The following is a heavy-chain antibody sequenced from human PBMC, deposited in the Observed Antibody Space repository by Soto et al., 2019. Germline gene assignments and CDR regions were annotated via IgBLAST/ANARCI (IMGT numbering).Heavy chain of an antibody. D-gene: IGHD2-2*01. CDR2: IYPGDSDT. CDR1: GYSFASYW. CDR3: ARGRSRYCSSTSCYVYYYYGMDV. J-gene: IGHJ6*02. Sequence: GESLKISCKGSGYSFASYWIGWVRQMPGKGLEWMGIIYPGDSDTRYSPSFQGQVTISADKSISTAYLQWSSLKASDTAMYYCARGRSRYCSSTSCYVYYYYGMDVWGQGTTVTVSS. V-gene: IGHV5-51*01.